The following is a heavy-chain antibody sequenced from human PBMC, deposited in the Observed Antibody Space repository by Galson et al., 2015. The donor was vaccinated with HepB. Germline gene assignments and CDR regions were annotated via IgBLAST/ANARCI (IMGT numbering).Heavy chain of an antibody. Sequence: SLRLSCAASGFTFSSYWMSWVRQAPGKGLEWVANIKQDGSEKYYVDSVKGRFTISRDNAKNSLYLQMNSLRAEDTAVYYCARVAKGYSSGWYDWFDPWGQGTLVAVSS. V-gene: IGHV3-7*03. CDR3: ARVAKGYSSGWYDWFDP. J-gene: IGHJ5*02. CDR1: GFTFSSYW. D-gene: IGHD6-19*01. CDR2: IKQDGSEK.